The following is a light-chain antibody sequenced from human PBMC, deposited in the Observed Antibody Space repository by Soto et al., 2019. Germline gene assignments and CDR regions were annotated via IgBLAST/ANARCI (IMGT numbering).Light chain of an antibody. V-gene: IGKV1-5*03. CDR2: RAS. Sequence: DIQMTQSPSTQSASVGDRITITCRASQDINIWLAWYQQRPGQAPKVLISRASRLESGVPSRFSGSGSGTEFTLTIDSLQPDDFAVYFCQQYIAYPWTFVPGAKVDIK. CDR1: QDINIW. J-gene: IGKJ1*01. CDR3: QQYIAYPWT.